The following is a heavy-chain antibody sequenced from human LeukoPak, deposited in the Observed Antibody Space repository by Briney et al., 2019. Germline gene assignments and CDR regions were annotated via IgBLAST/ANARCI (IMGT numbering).Heavy chain of an antibody. D-gene: IGHD3-22*01. Sequence: ASVKVSCKVSGYTLTELSMHWVRQAPGKGLEWMGGFEPEDGETIYAQKFQGRVTMTEDTSTDTAYMELSSLRSEDTAVYYCATKEDSSGSHGAFDIWGQGTMVTVSS. CDR1: GYTLTELS. CDR3: ATKEDSSGSHGAFDI. J-gene: IGHJ3*02. V-gene: IGHV1-24*01. CDR2: FEPEDGET.